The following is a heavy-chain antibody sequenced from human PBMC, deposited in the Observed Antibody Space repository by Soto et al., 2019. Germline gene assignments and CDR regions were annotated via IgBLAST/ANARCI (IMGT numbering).Heavy chain of an antibody. J-gene: IGHJ4*02. Sequence: QVQLQESGPGLVKPSETLSLTCTVSGGSISSYYWSWIRQPPGQGLEWIGYIYYSGSTNYNPSLKSRVTISVDTSKNQFSLKLSSVTAADTAVYYCARERVAAAPAFDYWGQGTLVTVSS. CDR1: GGSISSYY. CDR3: ARERVAAAPAFDY. V-gene: IGHV4-59*01. CDR2: IYYSGST. D-gene: IGHD6-13*01.